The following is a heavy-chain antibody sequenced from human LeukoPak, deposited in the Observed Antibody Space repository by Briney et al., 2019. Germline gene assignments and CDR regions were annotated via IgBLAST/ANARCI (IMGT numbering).Heavy chain of an antibody. J-gene: IGHJ5*02. V-gene: IGHV4-59*01. CDR3: ARGADYDTHSSYFDP. Sequence: SETLTLTCTVSGGSITSNYWSWIRQPPGKGLEYIGYIYYTGSTNYNPSLKSRVTISVDTSKNQFSLKMRFLTAADTAVYYCARGADYDTHSSYFDPWGQGTLATVSS. CDR1: GGSITSNY. D-gene: IGHD3-22*01. CDR2: IYYTGST.